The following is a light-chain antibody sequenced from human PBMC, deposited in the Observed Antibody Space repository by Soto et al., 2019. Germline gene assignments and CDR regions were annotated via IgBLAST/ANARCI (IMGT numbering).Light chain of an antibody. CDR3: ALYMGGGIPM. Sequence: QAVVTQEPTFSVSPGGTVTLTCGLDSGSVSTTNYPSWHQQTPGQSPRTLIYSTNTRSSGVPDRFSGSIVGNKAALTITGAQADDESDYYCALYMGGGIPMFGGGTKVTVL. CDR2: STN. V-gene: IGLV8-61*01. J-gene: IGLJ3*02. CDR1: SGSVSTTNY.